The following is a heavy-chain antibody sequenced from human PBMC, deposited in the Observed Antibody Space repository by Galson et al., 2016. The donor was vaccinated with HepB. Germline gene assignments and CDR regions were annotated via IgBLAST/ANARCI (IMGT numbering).Heavy chain of an antibody. V-gene: IGHV1-69*13. CDR2: IIPLFGTT. J-gene: IGHJ6*03. CDR3: ARGTYEGDSSSSWYYYYYYMDV. D-gene: IGHD3-22*01. Sequence: SVKVSCKASGDTFSTYSITWVRQAPGQGLEWMGGIIPLFGTTNYAQKFLGRVTITADESTSTVYMELSSLRSEDTAVYYCARGTYEGDSSSSWYYYYYYMDVWAKGTTVTVSS. CDR1: GDTFSTYS.